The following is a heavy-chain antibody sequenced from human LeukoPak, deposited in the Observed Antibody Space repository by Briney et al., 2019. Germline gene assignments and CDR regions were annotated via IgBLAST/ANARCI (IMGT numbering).Heavy chain of an antibody. CDR2: ISGSGGST. Sequence: GASLRLSCAASGFTFSSYAVSWVRQAPGKGLEWVSAISGSGGSTYYADSVKGRFTISRDNSKNTLYLQMNSLRAEDTAVYYCANIIAAAGPGYFDYWGQGTLVTVSS. V-gene: IGHV3-23*01. J-gene: IGHJ4*02. CDR3: ANIIAAAGPGYFDY. D-gene: IGHD6-13*01. CDR1: GFTFSSYA.